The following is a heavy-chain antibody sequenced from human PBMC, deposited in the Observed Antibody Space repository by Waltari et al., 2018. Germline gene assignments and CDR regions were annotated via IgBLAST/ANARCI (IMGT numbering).Heavy chain of an antibody. D-gene: IGHD2-15*01. V-gene: IGHV4-4*01. CDR3: ARVRCSEDSCYGGAWFDP. J-gene: IGHJ5*02. Sequence: QVQLQESGPGLVKPSGTLSLTCAVSGGSISSNTWWSWVRQPPGKGLEWIGEIYHSGNTTYSPSLNSPVTVFVDKTKNKFSLKLSSVAAADTAVYWCARVRCSEDSCYGGAWFDPWGQGSLVSVSS. CDR1: GGSISSNTW. CDR2: IYHSGNT.